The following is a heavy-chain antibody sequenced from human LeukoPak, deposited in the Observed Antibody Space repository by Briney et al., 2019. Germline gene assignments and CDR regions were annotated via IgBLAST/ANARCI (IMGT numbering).Heavy chain of an antibody. Sequence: SETLSLTCAVSGGSISSHNWWSWVRQPPGKGLEWIGEIYHSGNTNYNPSLKSRVTISVDNSMTQFSLNLSSVTAADTAMYYCARENYYGSGSYYTWGQGTLVTVSS. CDR1: GGSISSHNW. D-gene: IGHD3-10*01. CDR3: ARENYYGSGSYYT. CDR2: IYHSGNT. V-gene: IGHV4-4*02. J-gene: IGHJ4*02.